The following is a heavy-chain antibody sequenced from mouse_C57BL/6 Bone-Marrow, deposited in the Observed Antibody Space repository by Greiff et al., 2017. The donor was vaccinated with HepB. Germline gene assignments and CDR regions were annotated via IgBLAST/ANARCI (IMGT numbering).Heavy chain of an antibody. Sequence: QVQLKHSGPELVKPGASVKISCKASGYAFSSSWMNWVKQRPGKGLEWIGRIYPGDGDTNYNGKFKGKATLTADKSSSTAYMQLSSLTSEDSAVYFCARGREGDPYYFDYWGQGTTLTVSS. CDR3: ARGREGDPYYFDY. CDR1: GYAFSSSW. J-gene: IGHJ2*01. CDR2: IYPGDGDT. V-gene: IGHV1-82*01.